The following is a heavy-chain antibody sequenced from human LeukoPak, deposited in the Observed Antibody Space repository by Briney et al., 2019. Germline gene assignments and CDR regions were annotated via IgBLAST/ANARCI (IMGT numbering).Heavy chain of an antibody. CDR3: AKGGRLRYFDWSPTGV. J-gene: IGHJ4*02. V-gene: IGHV3-30*18. CDR2: ISYDGSNK. CDR1: GFTFSSYG. Sequence: GGSLRLSCAASGFTFSSYGMHWVRQAPGKGLEWVAVISYDGSNKYYADSVKGRFTISRDNSKNTLYLQMNSLRAEDTAVYYCAKGGRLRYFDWSPTGVWGQGTLVTVSS. D-gene: IGHD3-9*01.